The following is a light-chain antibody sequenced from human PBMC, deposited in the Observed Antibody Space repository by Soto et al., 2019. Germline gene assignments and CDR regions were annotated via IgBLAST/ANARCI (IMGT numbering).Light chain of an antibody. CDR2: GAS. Sequence: EIVLTQSPATLSLSPGERATLSCRASQSVSSSYLAWYQQKPGQAPRLLIYGASSRATGIPDRFSGSGSGTDFTLTISRLEPEDFAVYYCQQYGSSPLTFGQGTRWR. CDR1: QSVSSSY. CDR3: QQYGSSPLT. J-gene: IGKJ5*01. V-gene: IGKV3-20*01.